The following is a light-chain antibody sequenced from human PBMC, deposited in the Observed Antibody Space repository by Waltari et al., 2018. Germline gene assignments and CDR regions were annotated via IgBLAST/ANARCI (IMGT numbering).Light chain of an antibody. CDR1: SSSIGSNA. Sequence: QSVLIQPPSASGTPGQRVTISCSGSSSSIGSNAVNWYQRLPGTAPKLLMYADNQRPSGVPDRFSGSKSGTSASLAISGLQSEDEADYYCATWDDSLNGNYVFGTGTRVTVL. CDR2: ADN. V-gene: IGLV1-44*01. CDR3: ATWDDSLNGNYV. J-gene: IGLJ1*01.